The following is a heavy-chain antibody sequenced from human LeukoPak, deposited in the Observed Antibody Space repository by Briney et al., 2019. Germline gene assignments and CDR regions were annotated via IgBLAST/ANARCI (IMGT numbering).Heavy chain of an antibody. V-gene: IGHV1-69*05. CDR2: IIPIFGTA. CDR3: ASNYYDSSGYYWGFDY. D-gene: IGHD3-22*01. J-gene: IGHJ4*02. Sequence: SVTVSCKASGATFSSYAISWVRQAPGQGLEWMGGIIPIFGTANYAQKFQGRVTITTDESTSTAYMELSSLRSEDTAVYYCASNYYDSSGYYWGFDYWGQGTLVTVSS. CDR1: GATFSSYA.